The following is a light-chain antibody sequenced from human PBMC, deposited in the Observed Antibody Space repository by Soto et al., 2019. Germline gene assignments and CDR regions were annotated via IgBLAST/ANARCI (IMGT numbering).Light chain of an antibody. CDR3: QQCDTPPFT. J-gene: IGKJ2*01. CDR1: QDISKY. V-gene: IGKV1-33*01. CDR2: EVS. Sequence: DIQVTQSPSSLSASVGDRVTIACQASQDISKYLNWYQQKPGKAPKLLIYEVSNLETGVPSRCSGSGSGTHFNLTISSLQPEDIATYYCQQCDTPPFTFGLGTKLEIK.